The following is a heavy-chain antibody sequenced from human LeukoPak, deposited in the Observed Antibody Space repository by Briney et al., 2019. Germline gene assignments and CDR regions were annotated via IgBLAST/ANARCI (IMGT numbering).Heavy chain of an antibody. CDR2: IYHSGST. J-gene: IGHJ3*02. Sequence: SETLSLTCAVSVYSISSGYYWGWIRQPPGKGLEWIGSIYHSGSTYYNPSLKSRVTISVDTSKNQFSLKLSSVTASDTAVYYCARGVRFLEWLLLDDAFDIWGQGTMVTVSP. CDR1: VYSISSGYY. V-gene: IGHV4-38-2*01. D-gene: IGHD3-3*01. CDR3: ARGVRFLEWLLLDDAFDI.